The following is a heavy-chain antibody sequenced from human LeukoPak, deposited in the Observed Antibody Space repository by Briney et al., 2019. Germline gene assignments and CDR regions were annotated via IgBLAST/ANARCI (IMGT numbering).Heavy chain of an antibody. CDR2: VYASGRT. V-gene: IGHV4-61*02. D-gene: IGHD3-22*01. Sequence: PSETLSLTCTVSGGSINTNTYFWNWIRPPAGKRLEWIGRVYASGRTDYNPSLRSRLSMSINTSSNQISLTLSSVTAADTAVYYCARYVDPYDISPHAFDIWGQGTVVTVSS. CDR3: ARYVDPYDISPHAFDI. J-gene: IGHJ3*02. CDR1: GGSINTNTYF.